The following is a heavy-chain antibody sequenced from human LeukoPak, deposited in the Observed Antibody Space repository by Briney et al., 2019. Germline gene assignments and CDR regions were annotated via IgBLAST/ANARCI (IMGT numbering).Heavy chain of an antibody. Sequence: GGSLRLSCAASGFTFSSHAVNWVRQPPGKGLEWVSSISGGGGTTYYADSVKGRFTISRDNSKSTLYLQMNSLRADDTAVYYCANGDAARPSEGLDYWGRGTLVTVSS. CDR1: GFTFSSHA. CDR3: ANGDAARPSEGLDY. CDR2: ISGGGGTT. J-gene: IGHJ4*02. V-gene: IGHV3-23*01. D-gene: IGHD6-6*01.